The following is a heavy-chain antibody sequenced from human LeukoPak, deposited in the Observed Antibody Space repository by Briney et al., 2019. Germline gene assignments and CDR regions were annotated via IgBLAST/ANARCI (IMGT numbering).Heavy chain of an antibody. Sequence: PSETLCLTCTVSGGSISRYSWTWIRQPPGKGLVWIGYIYYSGSTNYNPSLKSRVTISLDTSKSQFSLKLSSVTAADTAVYYCARHIAVAGNFDYWGQGALVTVSS. CDR1: GGSISRYS. CDR2: IYYSGST. D-gene: IGHD6-19*01. CDR3: ARHIAVAGNFDY. J-gene: IGHJ4*02. V-gene: IGHV4-59*08.